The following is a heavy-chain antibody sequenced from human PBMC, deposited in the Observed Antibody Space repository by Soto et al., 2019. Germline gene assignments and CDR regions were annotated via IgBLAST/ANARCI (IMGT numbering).Heavy chain of an antibody. J-gene: IGHJ4*02. V-gene: IGHV1-3*01. Sequence: SXKVSYKASGYTXTSYARDLVRQAPGQSLEWMGWINAGNGKTKYSQKFQGRVTITRDTSASTAYMELSSLRSEDTAVYYCARDLIAAALFDYWGQGTLATVS. D-gene: IGHD6-13*01. CDR3: ARDLIAAALFDY. CDR1: GYTXTSYA. CDR2: INAGNGKT.